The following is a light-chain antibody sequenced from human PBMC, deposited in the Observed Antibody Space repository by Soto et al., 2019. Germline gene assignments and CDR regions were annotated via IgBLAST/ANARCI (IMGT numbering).Light chain of an antibody. V-gene: IGLV2-14*03. CDR3: SSYTSSSTPV. CDR2: DVS. Sequence: QSALTQPASVSGSPGQSITISCTGTSSDVGGYNYVSWYQYHPGKAPKLIIYDVSNRPSGVSSRFSGSKSGNTASLTISGLQAEDEADYYCSSYTSSSTPVFGTRTKLTVL. J-gene: IGLJ1*01. CDR1: SSDVGGYNY.